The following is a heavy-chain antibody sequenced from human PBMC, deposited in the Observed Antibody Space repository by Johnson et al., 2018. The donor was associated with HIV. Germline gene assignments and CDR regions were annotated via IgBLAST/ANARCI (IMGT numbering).Heavy chain of an antibody. CDR2: IRRGGNTI. CDR3: ARGSRLTGTTVAFDI. Sequence: QVQLVESGGGLVKPGGSLRLSCAASGFTFSNAWMSWVRQAPGKGLEWVSYIRRGGNTIYYEDSVKGRFTISRDNAKNSLFLQMNSLRAEDTAVYYCARGSRLTGTTVAFDIWGQGTMVTVSS. CDR1: GFTFSNAW. D-gene: IGHD1-7*01. J-gene: IGHJ3*02. V-gene: IGHV3-11*04.